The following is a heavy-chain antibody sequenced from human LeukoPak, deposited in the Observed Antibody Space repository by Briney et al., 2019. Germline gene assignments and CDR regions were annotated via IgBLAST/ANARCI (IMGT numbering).Heavy chain of an antibody. D-gene: IGHD3-10*01. CDR3: ARKSEILLADDAFDI. Sequence: ASVKVSCKASGYTFTSYGISWVRQAPGQGLEWMGIINPSHKSTSYAQKFQGRVTMTRDTSTSTVYLELSSLRSEDTAVYYCARKSEILLADDAFDIWGQGTMVTVSS. V-gene: IGHV1-46*01. CDR2: INPSHKST. CDR1: GYTFTSYG. J-gene: IGHJ3*02.